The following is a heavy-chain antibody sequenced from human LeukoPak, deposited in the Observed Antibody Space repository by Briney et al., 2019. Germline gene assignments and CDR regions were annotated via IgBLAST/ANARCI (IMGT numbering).Heavy chain of an antibody. CDR1: GGSFSGYY. CDR2: INHSGST. D-gene: IGHD5-24*01. J-gene: IGHJ6*03. CDR3: ARGRRGGDRSWLQSLPYYYYMDA. Sequence: PSETLSLTCAVYGGSFSGYYWSWIRQPPGKGLEWIGEINHSGSTNYNPSLKSRVTISVDTSKNQFSLKLSSVTAADTSVYYCARGRRGGDRSWLQSLPYYYYMDAWGKGTTVTVSS. V-gene: IGHV4-34*01.